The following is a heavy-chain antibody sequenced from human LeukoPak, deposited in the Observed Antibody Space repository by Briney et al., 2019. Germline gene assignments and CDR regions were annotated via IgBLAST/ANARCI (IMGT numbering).Heavy chain of an antibody. D-gene: IGHD5-18*01. CDR2: VRFDGNPT. CDR1: GFTFSNRG. CDR3: AKDLSYGPDY. J-gene: IGHJ4*02. V-gene: IGHV3-30*02. Sequence: GGSLRLSCAASGFTFSNRGMHWVRQAPGKGVEWVSFVRFDGNPTYSADSVKGRFTISRDNSKNTVYLQMNSLRVEDTAVYYCAKDLSYGPDYWGQGTLVTVSS.